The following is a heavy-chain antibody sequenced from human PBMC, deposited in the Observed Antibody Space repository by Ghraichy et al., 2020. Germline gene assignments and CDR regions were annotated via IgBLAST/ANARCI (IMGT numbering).Heavy chain of an antibody. D-gene: IGHD3-22*01. CDR3: ARQITMIVAVFDY. Sequence: SETLSLTCAVYGGSFSGYYWSWIRQPPGKGLERIGEINHSGSTNYNPSLKSRVTISVDTSKNQFSLKLSSVTAADTAVYYCARQITMIVAVFDYWGQGTLVTVSS. CDR1: GGSFSGYY. V-gene: IGHV4-34*01. CDR2: INHSGST. J-gene: IGHJ4*02.